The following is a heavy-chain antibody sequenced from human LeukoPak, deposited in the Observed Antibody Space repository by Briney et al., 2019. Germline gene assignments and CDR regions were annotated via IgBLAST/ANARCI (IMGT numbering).Heavy chain of an antibody. Sequence: GGSLRLSCAASGFTFSTYAMTWVRQAPGKGLEWISYIRHSGTTIYYADSVKGRFTISRDNAGNSLYLQMSSLRAEDSATYYCARVAGTVWDYYYIDVWGKGTTVIVSS. CDR3: ARVAGTVWDYYYIDV. CDR1: GFTFSTYA. V-gene: IGHV3-48*03. J-gene: IGHJ6*03. CDR2: IRHSGTTI. D-gene: IGHD1-26*01.